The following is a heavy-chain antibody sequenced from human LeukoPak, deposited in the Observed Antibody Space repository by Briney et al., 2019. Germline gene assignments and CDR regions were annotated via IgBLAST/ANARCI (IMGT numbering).Heavy chain of an antibody. D-gene: IGHD3-10*01. Sequence: PGGSLRLSCAASGFTVSNYWMSWVRQAPGKGLVWISRISGDGRTISYADSVKGRFTISRDNAKNTVSLQMNSLRAEDTAVYYCARDSLLWFGELLYFSYWGQGTLVTVSS. V-gene: IGHV3-74*01. CDR1: GFTVSNYW. CDR2: ISGDGRTI. CDR3: ARDSLLWFGELLYFSY. J-gene: IGHJ4*02.